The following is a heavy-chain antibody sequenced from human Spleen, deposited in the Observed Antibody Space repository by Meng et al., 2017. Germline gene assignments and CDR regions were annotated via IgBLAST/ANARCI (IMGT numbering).Heavy chain of an antibody. CDR3: VRDEDISAAGKLFGDY. V-gene: IGHV1-2*06. J-gene: IGHJ4*02. D-gene: IGHD6-13*01. CDR1: GYTFTAYY. Sequence: QSGVAGKKPGASVKVPCTPSGYTFTAYYIHWVRQAPGQGLDWMGRIDPNSGVTEYAQKFQGRVTVTGDTSISTAYMELSRLRSDDTAIYYCVRDEDISAAGKLFGDYWGQGTLVTVSS. CDR2: IDPNSGVT.